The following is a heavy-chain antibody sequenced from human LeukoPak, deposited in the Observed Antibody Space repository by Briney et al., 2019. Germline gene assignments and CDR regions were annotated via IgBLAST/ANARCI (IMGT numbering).Heavy chain of an antibody. Sequence: GGSLRLSCAASGFTFNSYSMNWVRQAPGKGLEWLSYISTSSSPIYYADSVKGRFTISRDNAKNSLYLQMNSLRDEDTAVYYCATQPSITMRFRPWGQGTLVTVSS. D-gene: IGHD3-3*01. V-gene: IGHV3-48*02. J-gene: IGHJ5*02. CDR3: ATQPSITMRFRP. CDR1: GFTFNSYS. CDR2: ISTSSSPI.